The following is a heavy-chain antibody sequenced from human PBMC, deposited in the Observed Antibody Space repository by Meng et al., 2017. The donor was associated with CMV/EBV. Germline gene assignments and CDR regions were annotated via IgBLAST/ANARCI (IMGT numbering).Heavy chain of an antibody. CDR3: TRAVSGQPKFDY. CDR1: GFTFSGSA. D-gene: IGHD2-2*01. Sequence: GGSLRLSCAASGFTFSGSAMHWVRQASGKGLEWVGRIRSKANSYATAYAASVKGRFIISIDDSKNTAYLQMNSLKTEDTAVYYCTRAVSGQPKFDYWGQGTLVTVSS. V-gene: IGHV3-73*01. J-gene: IGHJ4*02. CDR2: IRSKANSYAT.